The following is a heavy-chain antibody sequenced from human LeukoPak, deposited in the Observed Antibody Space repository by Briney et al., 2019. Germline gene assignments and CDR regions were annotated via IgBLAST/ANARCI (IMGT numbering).Heavy chain of an antibody. CDR3: SKVGTWELQRVFEN. Sequence: GASLILSCAASGFTFRHDWMSSARQLPGKGLDWVANVGRDGSEKNYVGSVEGRFTISRDNAKKSLDLEMNSLRVEDTALYYCSKVGTWELQRVFENWGQGTLVTVSS. V-gene: IGHV3-7*01. CDR1: GFTFRHDW. J-gene: IGHJ4*02. CDR2: VGRDGSEK. D-gene: IGHD1-26*01.